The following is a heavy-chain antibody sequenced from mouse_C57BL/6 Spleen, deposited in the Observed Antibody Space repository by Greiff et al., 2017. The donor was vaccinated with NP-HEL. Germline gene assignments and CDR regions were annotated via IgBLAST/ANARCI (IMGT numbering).Heavy chain of an antibody. D-gene: IGHD1-1*01. V-gene: IGHV1-61*01. CDR1: GYTFTSYW. CDR2: IYPSDSET. J-gene: IGHJ4*01. CDR3: ARTLYYGSSYNAMDY. Sequence: QVQLQQPGAELVRPGSSVKLSCKASGYTFTSYWMDWVKQRPGQGLEWNGNIYPSDSETHYNQKFKDKATLTVDKSSSTAYMQLSSLTSEDSAVYYCARTLYYGSSYNAMDYWGQGTSVTVSS.